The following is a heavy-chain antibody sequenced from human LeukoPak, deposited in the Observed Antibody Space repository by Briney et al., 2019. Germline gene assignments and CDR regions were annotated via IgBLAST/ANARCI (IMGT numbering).Heavy chain of an antibody. J-gene: IGHJ5*02. D-gene: IGHD6-13*01. CDR3: ARDREIAAGNFFGP. CDR1: GFTFSNYW. V-gene: IGHV3-74*01. Sequence: PGGSLRLSCAASGFTFSNYWMHWVRQAPGKGLVWVSRINSDGSSTTYADSVKGRFTISRDHAKNTLYRQMNNLRAEDTAVYSCARDREIAAGNFFGPWGQGTLVTVSS. CDR2: INSDGSST.